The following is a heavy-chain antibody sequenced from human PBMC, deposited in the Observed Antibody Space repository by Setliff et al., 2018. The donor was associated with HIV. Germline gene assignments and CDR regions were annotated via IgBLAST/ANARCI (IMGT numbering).Heavy chain of an antibody. D-gene: IGHD1-1*01. CDR2: VSYSGST. V-gene: IGHV4-39*07. J-gene: IGHJ5*02. CDR3: SRAAYDAVDWLDP. Sequence: KSSETLSLTCTVSAGSISSRTYFWGWIRQPPGKGLEWIGSVSYSGSTHYNPSLKSRLTILVDTSKKQFSLRLTSVTAADTAVYYCSRAAYDAVDWLDPWGQGTLVTVSS. CDR1: AGSISSRTYF.